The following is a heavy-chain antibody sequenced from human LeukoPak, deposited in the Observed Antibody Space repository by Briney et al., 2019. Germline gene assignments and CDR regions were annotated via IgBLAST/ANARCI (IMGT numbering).Heavy chain of an antibody. D-gene: IGHD3-3*01. J-gene: IGHJ4*02. CDR1: GGSISNYF. CDR3: AREGGFYRPLDY. CDR2: IYSSGST. Sequence: PSETLSLTCSVSGGSISNYFWTCIRQPPGKGLEWIGYIYSSGSTYYNPSLKSRVTISVDTSKNRFSLKLSTVTAADTAVYYCAREGGFYRPLDYTGQGTLVTVSS. V-gene: IGHV4-4*08.